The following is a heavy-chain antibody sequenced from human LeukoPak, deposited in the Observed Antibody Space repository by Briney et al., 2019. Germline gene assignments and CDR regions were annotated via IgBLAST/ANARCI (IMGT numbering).Heavy chain of an antibody. CDR1: GGSISSSSYY. V-gene: IGHV4-39*02. Sequence: SETLSLTCTVSGGSISSSSYYWGWIRQPPGKGLEWIGSIYYSGSTYYNPSLKSRVTISVDTSKNQFSLKLSSVTAADTAVYYCAREVNRYCSSTGCYTDYYYYMDVWGQGTTVTVSS. J-gene: IGHJ6*03. CDR2: IYYSGST. D-gene: IGHD2-2*02. CDR3: AREVNRYCSSTGCYTDYYYYMDV.